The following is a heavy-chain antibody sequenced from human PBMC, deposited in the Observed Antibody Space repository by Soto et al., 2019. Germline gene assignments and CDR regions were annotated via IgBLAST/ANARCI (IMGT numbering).Heavy chain of an antibody. CDR2: FDPEDGET. J-gene: IGHJ5*02. D-gene: IGHD3-10*01. CDR3: ATSESYGSGRPRYNWFDP. CDR1: GYTLTELS. V-gene: IGHV1-24*01. Sequence: ASVKVSCKVSGYTLTELSLHWVRRAPGKGLEWMGGFDPEDGETIYAQKFQGRVTMTEDTSTDTAYMELSSLRSEDTAVYYCATSESYGSGRPRYNWFDPWGQGTLVTVSS.